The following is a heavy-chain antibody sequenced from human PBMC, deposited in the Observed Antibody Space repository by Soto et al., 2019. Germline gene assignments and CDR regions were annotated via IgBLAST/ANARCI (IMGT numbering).Heavy chain of an antibody. CDR2: ISYDGSNK. CDR1: GFTFSSYG. V-gene: IGHV3-30*18. J-gene: IGHJ6*02. Sequence: GGSLRLSCAASGFTFSSYGMHWVRQAPGKGLEWVAVISYDGSNKYYADSVKGRFTISRDNSKNTLYLKMNSLRAEDTAVYYCAKAAAEGYYGSGSYSPFYYYGMDVWGQGTTVTVSS. CDR3: AKAAAEGYYGSGSYSPFYYYGMDV. D-gene: IGHD3-10*01.